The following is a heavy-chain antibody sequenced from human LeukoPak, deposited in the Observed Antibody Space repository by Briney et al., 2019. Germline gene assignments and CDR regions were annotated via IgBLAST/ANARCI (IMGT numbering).Heavy chain of an antibody. J-gene: IGHJ4*02. CDR1: GFTFSSYS. V-gene: IGHV3-21*01. D-gene: IGHD3-10*01. Sequence: GGSLRLSCAASGFTFSSYSMNWVRQAPGKGLEWVSSISSSSSYIYYADSVKGRFTISRDNAKNSLYLQMNSLRAEDTAVYYCAKVAKYYYGSETYYFFEHWGQGTPVTASS. CDR2: ISSSSSYI. CDR3: AKVAKYYYGSETYYFFEH.